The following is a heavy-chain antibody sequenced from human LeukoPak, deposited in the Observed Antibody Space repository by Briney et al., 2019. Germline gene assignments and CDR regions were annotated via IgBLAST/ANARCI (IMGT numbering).Heavy chain of an antibody. J-gene: IGHJ6*02. CDR3: ARGGASGSYAYYGMDV. Sequence: GGSLRLSCAASGFTFSSYAMSWVRQAPGKGLEWVSAISGSGDSTYYADSVKGRFTISRDSSKNTLYLQMNSLRAEDTAVYYCARGGASGSYAYYGMDVWGRGTTVTVSS. CDR1: GFTFSSYA. D-gene: IGHD3-10*01. CDR2: ISGSGDST. V-gene: IGHV3-23*01.